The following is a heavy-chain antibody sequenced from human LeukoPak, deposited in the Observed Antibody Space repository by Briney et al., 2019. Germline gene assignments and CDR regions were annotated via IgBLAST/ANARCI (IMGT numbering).Heavy chain of an antibody. J-gene: IGHJ2*01. D-gene: IGHD4-23*01. CDR1: GGSISSGGYY. Sequence: SETLSLTCTVSGGSISSGGYYWSWIRQHPGKGLEWIGYIYYSGSTYYNPSLKSRVTISVDTSKNQFSLKLSSVTAADTAVYYCAKGYGGNSYRKAPLYFDLWGRGTLVTVSS. V-gene: IGHV4-31*03. CDR2: IYYSGST. CDR3: AKGYGGNSYRKAPLYFDL.